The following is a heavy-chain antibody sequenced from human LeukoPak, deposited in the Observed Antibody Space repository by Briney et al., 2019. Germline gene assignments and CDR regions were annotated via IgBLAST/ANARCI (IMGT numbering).Heavy chain of an antibody. Sequence: GGSLRLSCAASGFIFIDYWLSWVRQAPGKGLEWVANINPDGSQKNYVDSVKGRFTISRDNAKNSLSLQMNSLRAEDTAVYYCARPLMYYYGSETYFWFDPWGQGTLVTVSS. CDR2: INPDGSQK. D-gene: IGHD3-10*01. CDR1: GFIFIDYW. J-gene: IGHJ5*02. V-gene: IGHV3-7*01. CDR3: ARPLMYYYGSETYFWFDP.